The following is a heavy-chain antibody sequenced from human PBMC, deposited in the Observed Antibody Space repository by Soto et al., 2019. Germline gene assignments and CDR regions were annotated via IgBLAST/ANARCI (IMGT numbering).Heavy chain of an antibody. D-gene: IGHD6-6*01. V-gene: IGHV3-23*01. J-gene: IGHJ4*02. Sequence: PGGSLRLSCAASGFTFSSYAMSWVRQAPGKGLEWVSTLSGSGDSTYYADSVKGRFTISRDNSKNTLYLQMNSLRAEDTAVYYCAKERQLALYYFDYWGQGTLVTVSS. CDR3: AKERQLALYYFDY. CDR2: LSGSGDST. CDR1: GFTFSSYA.